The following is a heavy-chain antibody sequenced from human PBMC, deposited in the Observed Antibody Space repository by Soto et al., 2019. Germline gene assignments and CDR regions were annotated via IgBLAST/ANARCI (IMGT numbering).Heavy chain of an antibody. Sequence: SETLSLTCTVSGGSISSGGYYWSWIRQHPGKGLEWIGYIYYSGSTYYNPSLESRVTISVDTSKNQFSLKLSSVTAADTAVYYCARVDSSNWFDPCCQGTLLTVSS. D-gene: IGHD3-9*01. V-gene: IGHV4-31*03. CDR2: IYYSGST. CDR3: ARVDSSNWFDP. CDR1: GGSISSGGYY. J-gene: IGHJ5*02.